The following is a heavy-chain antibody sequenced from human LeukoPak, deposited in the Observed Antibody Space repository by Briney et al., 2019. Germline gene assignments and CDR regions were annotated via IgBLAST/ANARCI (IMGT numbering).Heavy chain of an antibody. J-gene: IGHJ5*02. CDR2: MNPNSGNT. V-gene: IGHV1-8*01. CDR3: ARQGGLGNYATGSWFDP. CDR1: GYTFTSYD. Sequence: ASVKVSCKASGYTFTSYDINWVRQATGQGLEWMGWMNPNSGNTGYAQKFQGRVTMTRNTSISTAYMELSSLRSEDTAMYYCARQGGLGNYATGSWFDPWGQGTLVTVSS. D-gene: IGHD1-7*01.